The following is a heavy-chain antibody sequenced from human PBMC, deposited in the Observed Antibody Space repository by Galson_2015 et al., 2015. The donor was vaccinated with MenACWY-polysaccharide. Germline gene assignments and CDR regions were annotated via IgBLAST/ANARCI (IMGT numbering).Heavy chain of an antibody. D-gene: IGHD3-3*02. CDR1: GFTFSSYE. CDR2: ISSSSSTI. Sequence: SLRLSCAASGFTFSSYEMNWVRQAPGKGLEWLSYISSSSSTIYYADSVKGRFTISRDNAKNSLYLQMNSLRAEDTAVYYCAKDRVIYAFDIWGQGTMVTVSS. J-gene: IGHJ3*02. V-gene: IGHV3-48*03. CDR3: AKDRVIYAFDI.